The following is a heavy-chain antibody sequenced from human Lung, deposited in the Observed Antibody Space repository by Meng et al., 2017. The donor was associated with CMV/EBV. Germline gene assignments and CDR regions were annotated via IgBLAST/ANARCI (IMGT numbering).Heavy chain of an antibody. D-gene: IGHD5-12*01. CDR1: GYTFISYG. CDR2: ISAYNGRT. CDR3: ARGGYSDYDVRGSDYYYGMDV. Sequence: ASVKVSXKASGYTFISYGISWVRQAPGQGLEWMGWISAYNGRTNYAQKFQGRVTMTTDTSTNTAYTELRSLRSDDTAVYFCARGGYSDYDVRGSDYYYGMDVWGQGXTVTFSS. V-gene: IGHV1-18*01. J-gene: IGHJ6*02.